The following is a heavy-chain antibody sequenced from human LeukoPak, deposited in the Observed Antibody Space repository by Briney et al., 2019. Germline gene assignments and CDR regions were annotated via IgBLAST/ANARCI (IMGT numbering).Heavy chain of an antibody. J-gene: IGHJ3*02. D-gene: IGHD3-22*01. Sequence: ASVKVSCRASGYTFTSYGISWVRQAPGQGLEWMGWISAYNGNTNYAQKLQGRVTMTTDTSTGTAYMELRSLRSDDTAVYYCARVKTKYYYDSSGNAFDIWGQGTMVTVSS. V-gene: IGHV1-18*01. CDR2: ISAYNGNT. CDR3: ARVKTKYYYDSSGNAFDI. CDR1: GYTFTSYG.